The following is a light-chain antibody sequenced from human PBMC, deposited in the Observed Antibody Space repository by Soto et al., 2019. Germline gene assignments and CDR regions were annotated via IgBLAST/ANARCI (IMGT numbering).Light chain of an antibody. V-gene: IGLV4-60*02. CDR2: LEGSGSY. CDR3: ETWDSNTRV. CDR1: SGHSSYI. Sequence: QSVLTQSSSASASLGSSVKLTCTLSSGHSSYIIAWHPQQPGKAPRYLMKLEGSGSYNKGSGVPDRFSGYSSGADRYLTISNLQFEDEADYYCETWDSNTRVFGGGTKLTVL. J-gene: IGLJ3*02.